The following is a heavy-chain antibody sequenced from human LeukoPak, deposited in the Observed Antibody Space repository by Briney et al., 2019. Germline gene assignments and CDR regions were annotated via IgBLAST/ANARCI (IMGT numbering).Heavy chain of an antibody. Sequence: SETLSLTCTVSGGSVSSGSYYWSWIRQPPGKGLEWIGYIYYSGSTNYNPSLKSRVTISVDTSKNQFSLKLSSVTAADTAVYYCARGGLWFGFYGMDVWGKGTTVTVSS. CDR3: ARGGLWFGFYGMDV. V-gene: IGHV4-61*01. CDR2: IYYSGST. CDR1: GGSVSSGSYY. J-gene: IGHJ6*04. D-gene: IGHD3-10*01.